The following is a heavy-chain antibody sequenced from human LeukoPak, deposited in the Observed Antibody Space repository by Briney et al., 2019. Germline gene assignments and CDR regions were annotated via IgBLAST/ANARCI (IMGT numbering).Heavy chain of an antibody. V-gene: IGHV3-23*01. Sequence: GGSLRLSCAASGFTFSSYAMSWVRQDPGKGLEWVSAISGSGGSTYYADSVKGRFTISRDNSKNTLYLQMNSLRAEDTAVYYCAKGYCSSTSCYFHYWGQGTLVTVSS. J-gene: IGHJ4*02. CDR1: GFTFSSYA. D-gene: IGHD2-2*01. CDR3: AKGYCSSTSCYFHY. CDR2: ISGSGGST.